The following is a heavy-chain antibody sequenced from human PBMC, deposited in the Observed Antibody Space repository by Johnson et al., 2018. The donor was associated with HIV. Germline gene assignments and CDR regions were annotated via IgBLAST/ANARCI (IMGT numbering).Heavy chain of an antibody. V-gene: IGHV3-30*04. CDR1: GFTFSSYA. J-gene: IGHJ3*02. CDR2: ISYDGSNK. D-gene: IGHD3-22*01. CDR3: AKEGGGGGPLLRGAFDI. Sequence: VQLVESGGGVVQPGRSLRLSCAASGFTFSSYAMHWVRQAPGKGLEWVAVISYDGSNKYYADSVKGRFTISRDNSKNTLYLQMNSLRAEDTAVYYCAKEGGGGGPLLRGAFDIWGQGTMVTVSS.